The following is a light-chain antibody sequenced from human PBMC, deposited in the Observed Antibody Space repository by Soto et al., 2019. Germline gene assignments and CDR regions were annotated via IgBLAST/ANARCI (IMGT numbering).Light chain of an antibody. Sequence: EIVFTQSPVTLSLSPGERATLSCRASQSVSSSYLAWYQQKPGQAPRLLIYGASSRATGITDRFSGSGSGTDFTITISRLEPEDFAVYYCQQYGSLVLTFGGGTKVEIK. CDR3: QQYGSLVLT. J-gene: IGKJ4*01. V-gene: IGKV3-20*01. CDR2: GAS. CDR1: QSVSSSY.